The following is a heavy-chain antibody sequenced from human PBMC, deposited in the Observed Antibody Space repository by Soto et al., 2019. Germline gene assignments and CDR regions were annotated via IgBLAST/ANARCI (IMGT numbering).Heavy chain of an antibody. CDR2: ISSGSSDI. CDR1: GFTFSNYK. CDR3: ARSKATFGKNWFDP. D-gene: IGHD3-16*01. J-gene: IGHJ5*02. Sequence: PGGSLRLSCAASGFTFSNYKMNWVRQAPGKGLEWVSSISSGSSDIYYADSVKGRFTISRDNAKNTLYLQMSSLRAEDTALYYCARSKATFGKNWFDPWGQGTLVTVSS. V-gene: IGHV3-21*01.